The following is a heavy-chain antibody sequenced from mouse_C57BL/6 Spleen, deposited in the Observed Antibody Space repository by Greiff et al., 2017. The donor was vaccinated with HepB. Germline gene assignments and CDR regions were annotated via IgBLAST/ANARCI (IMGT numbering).Heavy chain of an antibody. CDR1: GYTFTSYW. V-gene: IGHV1-55*01. J-gene: IGHJ2*01. Sequence: VQLQQSGAELVKPGASVKMSCKASGYTFTSYWITWVKQRPGQGLEWIGDIYPGSGSTNYNEKFKSKATLTVDTSSSTAYMQLSSLTSEDAAVYYCAREDYGSSNEVYFDYWGQGTTLTVSS. D-gene: IGHD1-1*01. CDR2: IYPGSGST. CDR3: AREDYGSSNEVYFDY.